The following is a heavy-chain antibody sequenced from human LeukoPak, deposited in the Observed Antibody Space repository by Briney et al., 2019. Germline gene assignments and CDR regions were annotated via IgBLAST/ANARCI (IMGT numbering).Heavy chain of an antibody. D-gene: IGHD7-27*01. CDR1: GFTFSSYA. CDR3: AKDANWGFEY. Sequence: GGPLRLSCAASGFTFSSYAMSWVRQAPGKGLEWVSTISGSGGSTYYADSVKGHFTISRDNSKNTLYLQMSSLRAEDTAVYYCAKDANWGFEYWGQGTLVTVSS. CDR2: ISGSGGST. J-gene: IGHJ4*02. V-gene: IGHV3-23*01.